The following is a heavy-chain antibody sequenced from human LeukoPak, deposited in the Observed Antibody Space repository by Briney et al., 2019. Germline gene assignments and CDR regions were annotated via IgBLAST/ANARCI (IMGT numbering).Heavy chain of an antibody. CDR1: GGSINSSNHS. J-gene: IGHJ6*02. Sequence: SETLSLTCSVSGGSINSSNHSWAWIRQPPGKGLEWIATVYYRGSTYYNPSLRSRVTIAVDTSKNQFSLKVDSVTAADTAVFYCARQGDRWLQSGYFGMDVWGQGTTVTVSS. D-gene: IGHD5-24*01. CDR2: VYYRGST. V-gene: IGHV4-39*01. CDR3: ARQGDRWLQSGYFGMDV.